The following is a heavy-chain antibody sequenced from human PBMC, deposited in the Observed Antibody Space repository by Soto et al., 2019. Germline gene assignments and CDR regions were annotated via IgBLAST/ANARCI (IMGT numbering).Heavy chain of an antibody. Sequence: QVQLVESGGGLVKPGESLRVSCTASGFSFGDYYMSWIRQAPGKGLEWVSYISHNSDSFYYADSVKGRFPVSRDNSKNSLFLQMDNLRAEDTAVYYCARENLCTTGTCLLLRRKTNYFDYWGPGTQVTVSS. J-gene: IGHJ4*02. D-gene: IGHD1-1*01. CDR3: ARENLCTTGTCLLLRRKTNYFDY. CDR1: GFSFGDYY. V-gene: IGHV3-11*01. CDR2: ISHNSDSF.